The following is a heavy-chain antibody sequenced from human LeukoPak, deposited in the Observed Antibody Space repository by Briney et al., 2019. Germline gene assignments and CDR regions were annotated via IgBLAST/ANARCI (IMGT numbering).Heavy chain of an antibody. J-gene: IGHJ5*02. CDR2: INPNSGGT. CDR3: ARGGYCSSTSCYGDNWFDP. D-gene: IGHD2-2*01. Sequence: ASVKVSCKASGYTFTGYYMHWVRQAPGQGLEWMGWINPNSGGTNYAQKFQGRVTMTRDTSISTAYMELSRLRSDDTAVYYCARGGYCSSTSCYGDNWFDPWGQGTLVTVSS. CDR1: GYTFTGYY. V-gene: IGHV1-2*02.